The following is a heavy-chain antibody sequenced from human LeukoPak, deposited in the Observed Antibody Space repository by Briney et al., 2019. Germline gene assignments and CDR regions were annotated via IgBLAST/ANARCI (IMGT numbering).Heavy chain of an antibody. CDR2: ISGSGGST. J-gene: IGHJ3*02. CDR1: GFTFSSYA. V-gene: IGHV3-23*01. Sequence: PGGSLRLSCAASGFTFSSYAMSWVRQAPGKGLEWVSAISGSGGSTYYADSVKGRFTISRDNAKNSLYLQMNSLRAEDTALYYCAKDIARYFDWLRAFDIWGKGTMVTVSS. CDR3: AKDIARYFDWLRAFDI. D-gene: IGHD3-9*01.